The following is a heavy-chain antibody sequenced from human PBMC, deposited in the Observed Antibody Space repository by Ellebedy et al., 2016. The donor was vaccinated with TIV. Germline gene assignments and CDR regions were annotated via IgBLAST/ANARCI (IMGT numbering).Heavy chain of an antibody. J-gene: IGHJ6*02. Sequence: PGGSLRLSCAASGFTFSSYAMSWVRQAPGKGLEWVSAISGSGGSTYYADSVKGRFTISRDNSKNTLYLQMNSLRAEDTAVYYCAKSPRDYPVGYYSMDVWGQGTTVTVSS. D-gene: IGHD4-11*01. CDR2: ISGSGGST. V-gene: IGHV3-23*01. CDR3: AKSPRDYPVGYYSMDV. CDR1: GFTFSSYA.